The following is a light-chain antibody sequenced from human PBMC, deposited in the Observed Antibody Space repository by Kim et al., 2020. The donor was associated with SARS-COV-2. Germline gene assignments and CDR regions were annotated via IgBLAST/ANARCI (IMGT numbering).Light chain of an antibody. Sequence: VSPGERATRSCRASQSFTSKLAWFQQNPGRAPRLLIYDTSTRATGIPARFSGSGSGTEFTLTISSLQSEDFAVYYCQQYYSWPLTFGGGTKVDIK. CDR2: DTS. CDR3: QQYYSWPLT. J-gene: IGKJ4*01. V-gene: IGKV3-15*01. CDR1: QSFTSK.